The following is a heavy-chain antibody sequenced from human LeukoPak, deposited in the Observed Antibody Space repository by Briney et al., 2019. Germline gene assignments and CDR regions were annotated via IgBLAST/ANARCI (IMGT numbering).Heavy chain of an antibody. CDR3: AFTYYDYVWGSSGWFDL. J-gene: IGHJ5*02. CDR1: GDSVSSNSAA. V-gene: IGHV6-1*01. D-gene: IGHD3-16*01. CDR2: TYYRSKWYN. Sequence: SQTLSLTCAISGDSVSSNSAAWNWIRQSPSRGLEWLGRTYYRSKWYNDYAVSVKSRITINPDTSKNQFSLQLNSVTPEDTAVYYCAFTYYDYVWGSSGWFDLWGQGTLVTVSS.